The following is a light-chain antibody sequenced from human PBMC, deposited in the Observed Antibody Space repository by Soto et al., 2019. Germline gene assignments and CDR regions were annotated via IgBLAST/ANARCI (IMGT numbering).Light chain of an antibody. V-gene: IGKV3-11*01. CDR2: DAS. CDR1: QSVSSS. J-gene: IGKJ5*01. Sequence: EIVLTQSPVTLSLSPGERATLSCRASQSVSSSLAWYQQKPGQAPRLLIYDASNTATGIPARFSGSGSGTDFTLTISSLEPEDFAIYSCQQRSSSITFGQGTRLETK. CDR3: QQRSSSIT.